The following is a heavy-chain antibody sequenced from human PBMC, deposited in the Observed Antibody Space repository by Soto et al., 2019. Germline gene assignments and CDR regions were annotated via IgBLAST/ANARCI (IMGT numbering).Heavy chain of an antibody. CDR1: GYSFTSYW. CDR2: IYPGDSDT. D-gene: IGHD3-22*01. Sequence: GESLKISCKGSGYSFTSYWIGWVRQMPGKGLEWMGIIYPGDSDTRYSPSFQGQVTISADKSISTAYLQWSSLKASDTAMYYCARPYYYDSGVGGWYDAFDIWGQGTMVTVSS. V-gene: IGHV5-51*01. CDR3: ARPYYYDSGVGGWYDAFDI. J-gene: IGHJ3*02.